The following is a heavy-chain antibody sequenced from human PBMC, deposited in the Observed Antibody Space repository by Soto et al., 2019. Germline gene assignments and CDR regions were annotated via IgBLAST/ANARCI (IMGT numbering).Heavy chain of an antibody. CDR3: ARHASSSSWLDWFDP. J-gene: IGHJ5*02. D-gene: IGHD6-13*01. V-gene: IGHV4-39*01. CDR2: IYYSGST. CDR1: GGSISSSSYF. Sequence: SETLSLTCTVSGGSISSSSYFWGWIRQPPGKGLEWIGSIYYSGSTYYSPSLKSRVTISVDTSKNQFSLKLSSVTAADTAVYYCARHASSSSWLDWFDPWGQGTLVTVSS.